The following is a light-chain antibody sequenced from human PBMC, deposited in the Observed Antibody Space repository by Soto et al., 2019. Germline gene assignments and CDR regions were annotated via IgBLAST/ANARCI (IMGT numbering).Light chain of an antibody. CDR2: TNK. V-gene: IGLV1-44*01. Sequence: QSVLTQPHSASGTPGQRVTISCSGSSSSIGSNSVNLYQQLPRTAPKVLIYTNKQRPSGVPDRFSGSKSGTSAAWVISGVQSEDEADYYCAAWDGSLNVDVFGTGTQVTVL. CDR1: SSSIGSNS. J-gene: IGLJ1*01. CDR3: AAWDGSLNVDV.